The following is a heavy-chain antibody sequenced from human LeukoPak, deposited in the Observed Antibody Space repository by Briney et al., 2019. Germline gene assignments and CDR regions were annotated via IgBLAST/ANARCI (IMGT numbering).Heavy chain of an antibody. CDR1: GGSISSSNW. CDR2: IYYSGST. CDR3: ARDAMAGSGYYYAADY. Sequence: PSGTLSLTCAVSGGSISSSNWWSWVRQPPGKGLEWIGYIYYSGSTNYNPSLKSRVTISVDTSKNQFSLKLSSVTAADTAIYYCARDAMAGSGYYYAADYWGPGTLVTVSS. J-gene: IGHJ4*02. D-gene: IGHD3-22*01. V-gene: IGHV4-4*02.